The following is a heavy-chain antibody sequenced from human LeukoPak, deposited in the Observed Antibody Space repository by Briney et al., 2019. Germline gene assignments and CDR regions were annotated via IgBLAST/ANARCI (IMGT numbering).Heavy chain of an antibody. V-gene: IGHV3-30*04. CDR3: ARGADIVVVVAAPSY. CDR1: GFTFSSYA. Sequence: AGGSLRLSCAASGFTFSSYAMHWVRQAPGKGLEWVAVISYDGSNKYYADSVKGRFTISRDNSKNTLYLQMNSLRAEDTAVYYCARGADIVVVVAAPSYWGRGTLVTVSS. J-gene: IGHJ4*02. D-gene: IGHD2-15*01. CDR2: ISYDGSNK.